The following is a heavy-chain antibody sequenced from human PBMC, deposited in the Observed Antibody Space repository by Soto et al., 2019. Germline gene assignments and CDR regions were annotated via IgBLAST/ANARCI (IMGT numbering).Heavy chain of an antibody. CDR3: ARTVAAAGNVFDY. CDR1: GGSISSYY. D-gene: IGHD6-13*01. Sequence: SETLSLTCTVSGGSISSYYWVWIRQPPGKGLEWIGSIYYSGSTYYNPSLKSRVTISVDTSKNQFSLKLSSVTAADTAVYYCARTVAAAGNVFDYWGQGALVSVSS. V-gene: IGHV4-39*01. CDR2: IYYSGST. J-gene: IGHJ4*02.